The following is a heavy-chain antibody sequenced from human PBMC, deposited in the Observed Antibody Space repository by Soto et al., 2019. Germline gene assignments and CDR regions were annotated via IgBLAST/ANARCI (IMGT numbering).Heavy chain of an antibody. Sequence: GASVKVSCKASGYTFTSYYMHCVRQAPGQVLEWMGIINPSGGSTSYAQKFQGRVTMTRDTSTSTVYMELSSLRSEDTAVYYCARTCRVVPAANPYYYYGMDVWGQGTTVTVSS. CDR2: INPSGGST. D-gene: IGHD2-2*01. CDR1: GYTFTSYY. CDR3: ARTCRVVPAANPYYYYGMDV. J-gene: IGHJ6*02. V-gene: IGHV1-46*01.